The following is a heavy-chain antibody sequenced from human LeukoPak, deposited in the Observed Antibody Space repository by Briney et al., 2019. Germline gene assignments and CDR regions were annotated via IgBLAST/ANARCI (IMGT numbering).Heavy chain of an antibody. Sequence: GGSLRLSCVASGFTFSSHHMNWVRQTPGKGLESVATIDQDGSEKYYVDSVKGRFTISRDNAKSALYRQMNSLRAEDTGVYFCARMSSYCDYWGQGTLVTVSS. J-gene: IGHJ4*02. V-gene: IGHV3-7*01. CDR1: GFTFSSHH. CDR2: IDQDGSEK. D-gene: IGHD2-2*01. CDR3: ARMSSYCDY.